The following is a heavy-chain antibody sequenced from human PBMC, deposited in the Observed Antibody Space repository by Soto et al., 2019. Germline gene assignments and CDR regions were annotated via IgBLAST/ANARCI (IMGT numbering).Heavy chain of an antibody. CDR3: ERGSDSSFDY. Sequence: SQTLSLTGTVSGGFISSGGYFWSLIRQHPGEGLEWIGYIYYSGSTDYNPSLKSRVTISVDTSKNQFSLQLNSVTPEDTAVYYCERGSDSSFDYWGQGSQVTVSS. D-gene: IGHD2-21*02. CDR1: GGFISSGGYF. V-gene: IGHV4-31*03. CDR2: IYYSGST. J-gene: IGHJ4*02.